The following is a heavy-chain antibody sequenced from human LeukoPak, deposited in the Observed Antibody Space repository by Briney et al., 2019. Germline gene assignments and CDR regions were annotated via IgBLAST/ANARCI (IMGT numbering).Heavy chain of an antibody. J-gene: IGHJ3*02. D-gene: IGHD2-15*01. V-gene: IGHV3-66*01. CDR3: ARVPPRIRGGTFDI. Sequence: GGSLRLSCAASGFTVSSNSMSWVRQAPGKGLEWVSFIYSGGNTHYSDSVKGRFTISRDNAKNSLYLQMNSLRVEDTAVYYCARVPPRIRGGTFDIWGQGTMVTVSS. CDR1: GFTVSSNS. CDR2: IYSGGNT.